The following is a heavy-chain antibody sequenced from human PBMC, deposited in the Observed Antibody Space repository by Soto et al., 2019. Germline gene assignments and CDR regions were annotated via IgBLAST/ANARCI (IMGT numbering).Heavy chain of an antibody. Sequence: GGSLRLSCAASGFTFSSYSMNWVRQAPGKGLEWVSSISSSSSYIYYADSVKGRFTISRDNAKNSLYLQMNSLRAEDTAVYYCARVIAATGGVYYYYYGMDVWGQGTTVTVSS. CDR1: GFTFSSYS. V-gene: IGHV3-21*01. J-gene: IGHJ6*02. CDR2: ISSSSSYI. CDR3: ARVIAATGGVYYYYYGMDV. D-gene: IGHD6-6*01.